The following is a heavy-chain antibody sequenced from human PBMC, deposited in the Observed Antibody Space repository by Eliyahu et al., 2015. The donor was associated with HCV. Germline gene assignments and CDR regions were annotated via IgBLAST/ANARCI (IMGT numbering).Heavy chain of an antibody. V-gene: IGHV3-9*01. D-gene: IGHD6-13*01. J-gene: IGHJ4*02. CDR3: AKADGSSSWYQVHY. CDR1: GFTFDDYA. Sequence: EVQLVESGGGLVQPGGSLRLSCAASGFTFDDYAMHWVRQAPGKGLEWVSGISWNSDRIGYADSVKGRFTISRDNAKNSLYLQMNSLRGEDTALYYCAKADGSSSWYQVHYWGQGTLVTVSS. CDR2: ISWNSDRI.